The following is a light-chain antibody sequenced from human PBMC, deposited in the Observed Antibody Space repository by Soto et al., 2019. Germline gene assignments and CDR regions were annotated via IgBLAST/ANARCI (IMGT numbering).Light chain of an antibody. V-gene: IGLV1-36*01. Sequence: QSVLTQPHSVSAAPRQRVTISCSGSSSNIGENYVNWYQQLPGKAPKLLIYHDDLLSAGVSERFSGSKSGTSASLAISDLPSEDEDDYYCAAWDDSLDGHVFGGGTKLTVL. J-gene: IGLJ3*02. CDR3: AAWDDSLDGHV. CDR1: SSNIGENY. CDR2: HDD.